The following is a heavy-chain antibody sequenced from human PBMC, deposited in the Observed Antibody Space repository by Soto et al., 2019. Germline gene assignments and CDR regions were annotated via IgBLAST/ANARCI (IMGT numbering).Heavy chain of an antibody. D-gene: IGHD6-13*01. CDR2: IYGTGNT. Sequence: QLQLQESGPGLVKPSETLSLSCTVSGGSITSSFYWGWLRQPPGKGLEWIGSIYGTGNTYYNPSLRGRVTISAATSTTQFSLILISVTAADTAVYYCRSSSRSSTDVWGQGATVTVSS. CDR3: RSSSRSSTDV. J-gene: IGHJ6*02. CDR1: GGSITSSFY. V-gene: IGHV4-39*01.